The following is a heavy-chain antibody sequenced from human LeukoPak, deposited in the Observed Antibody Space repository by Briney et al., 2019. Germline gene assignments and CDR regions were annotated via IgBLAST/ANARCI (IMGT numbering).Heavy chain of an antibody. CDR3: AKDGAMVRGVSGAFDI. D-gene: IGHD3-10*01. CDR2: IRYDGSNK. V-gene: IGHV3-30*02. CDR1: GFTFSSYG. Sequence: GGSLRLSCAASGFTFSSYGMHWVRQAPGKGLEWVAFIRYDGSNKYYADSVKGRFTISRDNSKNTLYLQMNSLRAEDTAAYYCAKDGAMVRGVSGAFDIWGQGTMVTVSS. J-gene: IGHJ3*02.